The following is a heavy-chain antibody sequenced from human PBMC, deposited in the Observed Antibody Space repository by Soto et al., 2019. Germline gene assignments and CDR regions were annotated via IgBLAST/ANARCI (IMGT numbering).Heavy chain of an antibody. CDR2: IKSRAAGGAI. CDR1: GFSFRDAW. D-gene: IGHD3-10*01. V-gene: IGHV3-15*07. CDR3: TTDVSFGGVVVAFHL. Sequence: EVQMVESGGGLVKPGGSLRLSCAVSGFSFRDAWMNWVRQAPGKGLEWVGRIKSRAAGGAIDYAAHVKGRFTISRDDAEDTLYLQIHCLKSEDTAVYYSTTDVSFGGVVVAFHLWGQGTMLSVSS. J-gene: IGHJ3*01.